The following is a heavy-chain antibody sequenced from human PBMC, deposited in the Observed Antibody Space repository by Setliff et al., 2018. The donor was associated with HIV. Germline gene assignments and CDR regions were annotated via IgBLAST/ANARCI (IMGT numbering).Heavy chain of an antibody. CDR3: VKRDRGYNYYYYYYMDV. J-gene: IGHJ6*03. D-gene: IGHD6-25*01. Sequence: GGSLRLSCLVSGFTVSTYSLNWARQAPGKRPEYVAALSRGGDNTKYADSVKGRFIISRDTSKNTLYLQMSSLRPEDTAVYYCVKRDRGYNYYYYYYMDVWGKGTTVTVSS. CDR1: GFTVSTYS. CDR2: LSRGGDNT. V-gene: IGHV3-64D*09.